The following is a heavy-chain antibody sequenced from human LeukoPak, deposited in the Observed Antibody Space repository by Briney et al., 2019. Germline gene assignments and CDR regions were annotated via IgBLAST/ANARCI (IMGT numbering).Heavy chain of an antibody. J-gene: IGHJ4*02. CDR3: ARWTAAGTGGFDY. CDR1: GGSFSGYY. D-gene: IGHD6-13*01. Sequence: SETLSLTCAVYGGSFSGYYWSWIRQPPGKGLEWIGEINHSGSTYYNPSLKSRVTMSVDTSKNQFSLKLSSVTAVDTAVYYCARWTAAGTGGFDYWGQGTLVTVSS. V-gene: IGHV4-34*01. CDR2: INHSGST.